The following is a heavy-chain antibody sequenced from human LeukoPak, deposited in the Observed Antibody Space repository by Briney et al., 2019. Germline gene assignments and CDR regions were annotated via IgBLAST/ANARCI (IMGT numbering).Heavy chain of an antibody. V-gene: IGHV4-34*01. CDR2: INHSGST. D-gene: IGHD3-22*01. Sequence: SETLSLTCAVCGGSFSGYYWSWIRQPPGKGLEWIGEINHSGSTNYNPSLKSRVTISVDTSKNQFSLKLSSVTAADTAVYYCARGNYDSSGYYPIPAIDYWGQGTLVTVSS. J-gene: IGHJ4*02. CDR3: ARGNYDSSGYYPIPAIDY. CDR1: GGSFSGYY.